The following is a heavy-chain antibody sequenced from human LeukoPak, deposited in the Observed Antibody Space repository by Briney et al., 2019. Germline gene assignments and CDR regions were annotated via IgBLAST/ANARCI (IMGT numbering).Heavy chain of an antibody. CDR3: ARGLRETGTTS. CDR1: GYTFTSYD. CDR2: MNPNSGNT. V-gene: IGHV1-8*01. Sequence: GASVTVSFKASGYTFTSYDINWVRQATGQGLEWMGWMNPNSGNTGYAQKFQGRVTMTRNTSISTAYMELSSLRSEDTAVYYCARGLRETGTTSWGQGTLVTVSS. J-gene: IGHJ4*02. D-gene: IGHD1-1*01.